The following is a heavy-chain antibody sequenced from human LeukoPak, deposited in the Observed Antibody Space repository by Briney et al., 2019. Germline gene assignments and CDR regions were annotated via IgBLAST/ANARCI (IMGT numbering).Heavy chain of an antibody. J-gene: IGHJ5*01. CDR2: IYYSGST. Sequence: SETLSLTCSVSGGSMYSSTYYWGWIRQPPGKGLEWIGTIYYSGSTYYNPSLKSRVTISVDTSKNQFSLKLNSGTAADTAVYYCAIGSGASWFYSWGPGTLVTVSS. V-gene: IGHV4-39*01. CDR1: GGSMYSSTYY. CDR3: AIGSGASWFYS. D-gene: IGHD2-15*01.